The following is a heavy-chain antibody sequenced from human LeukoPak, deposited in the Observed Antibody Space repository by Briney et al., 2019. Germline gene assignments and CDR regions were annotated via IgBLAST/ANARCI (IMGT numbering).Heavy chain of an antibody. CDR3: ARERVYDSSGYYYYYYMDV. D-gene: IGHD3-22*01. CDR2: ISSSSSTI. V-gene: IGHV3-11*04. CDR1: GFTFSDYA. J-gene: IGHJ6*03. Sequence: GGSLRLSCAVSGFTFSDYAMTWIRQAPGKGLEWVSYISSSSSTIYYADSVKGRFTISRDNAKNSLYLQMNSLRAEDTAVYYCARERVYDSSGYYYYYYMDVWGKGTTVTVSS.